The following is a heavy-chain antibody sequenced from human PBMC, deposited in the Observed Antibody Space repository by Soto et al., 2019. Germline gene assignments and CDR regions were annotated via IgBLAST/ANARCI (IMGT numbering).Heavy chain of an antibody. V-gene: IGHV1-3*01. CDR1: GYTFTSYA. CDR2: INAGNGNT. J-gene: IGHJ4*02. Sequence: ASVKVSCKASGYTFTSYAMHWVRQAPGQRLEWMGWINAGNGNTKYSQKFQGRVTITRDTSASTAYMELNSLRAEDTAVYYCAKDTYYDSSGYYLGRWGQGTLVTVSS. D-gene: IGHD3-22*01. CDR3: AKDTYYDSSGYYLGR.